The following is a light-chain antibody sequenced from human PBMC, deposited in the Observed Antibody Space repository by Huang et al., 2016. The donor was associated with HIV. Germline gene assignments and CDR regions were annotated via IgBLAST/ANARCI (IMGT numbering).Light chain of an antibody. Sequence: DIQMTQSPSSLSASIGDRVTITCRASQSISSHLNWYQQKPWKAPNLLIYGASKLQTGVPSRFSGSGSGTDFTLTISSLQPEDFATYYCQQSYDSRTFGQGTKVEI. J-gene: IGKJ1*01. CDR2: GAS. V-gene: IGKV1-39*01. CDR1: QSISSH. CDR3: QQSYDSRT.